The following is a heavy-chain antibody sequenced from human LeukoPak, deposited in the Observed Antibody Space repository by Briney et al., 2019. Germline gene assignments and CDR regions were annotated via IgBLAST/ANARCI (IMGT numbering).Heavy chain of an antibody. CDR2: IYSGGGT. CDR1: GFTVSSNY. D-gene: IGHD5-18*01. V-gene: IGHV3-66*02. Sequence: GGSLRLSCAASGFTVSSNYMSWVRQAPGKGLEWVSIIYSGGGTYYADSVKGRFTISRDNSKNTLYLQMNGLRAEDTAVYFCVRVGYSYGYGDWNHFDYWGQGTLVTVSS. CDR3: VRVGYSYGYGDWNHFDY. J-gene: IGHJ4*02.